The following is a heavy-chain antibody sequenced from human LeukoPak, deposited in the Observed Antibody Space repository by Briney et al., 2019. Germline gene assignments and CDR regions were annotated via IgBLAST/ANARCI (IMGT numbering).Heavy chain of an antibody. V-gene: IGHV4-34*01. Sequence: PSETLSLTCAVYGGSFSGHYWSWIRQPPGKGLEWIGEINHSGSTNYNPSLKSRVTISVDTSKNQFSLKLSSVTAADTAVYYCARTAGYYYYYMDVWGKGTTVTVSS. CDR1: GGSFSGHY. J-gene: IGHJ6*03. CDR3: ARTAGYYYYYMDV. CDR2: INHSGST.